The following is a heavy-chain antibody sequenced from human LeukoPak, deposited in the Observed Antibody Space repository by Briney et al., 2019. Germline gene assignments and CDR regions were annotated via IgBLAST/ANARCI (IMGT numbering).Heavy chain of an antibody. D-gene: IGHD1-26*01. J-gene: IGHJ4*02. CDR3: ASLSWEPLRDY. Sequence: GGSLRLSCAASGFTFSTYAMSWVRQAPGKGLEWVSTITNSGSNTYSADSVEGRFTLSRDNSRNTLYLQMKSLRAEDTAVYFCASLSWEPLRDYWGQGTLVTVSS. CDR1: GFTFSTYA. CDR2: ITNSGSNT. V-gene: IGHV3-23*01.